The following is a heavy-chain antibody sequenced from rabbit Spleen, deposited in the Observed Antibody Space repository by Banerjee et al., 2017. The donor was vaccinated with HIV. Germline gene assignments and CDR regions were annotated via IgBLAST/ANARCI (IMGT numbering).Heavy chain of an antibody. J-gene: IGHJ3*01. V-gene: IGHV1S40*01. Sequence: QSLEESGGDLVKPGASLTLTCTASGFSFSARYYMCWVRQAPGKGLQWIACIYGGSLVTTYYATWAKGRYTFSKTSSTTVTLEMTSLTAADTATYFCARDLAGVIGWNFGWWGQGTLVTVS. CDR3: ARDLAGVIGWNFGW. CDR2: IYGGSLVTT. D-gene: IGHD4-1*01. CDR1: GFSFSARYY.